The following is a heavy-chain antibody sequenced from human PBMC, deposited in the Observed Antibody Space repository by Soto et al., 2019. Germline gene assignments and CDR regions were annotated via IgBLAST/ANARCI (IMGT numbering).Heavy chain of an antibody. Sequence: ASVKVSCKASGYTFTSYAMHWVRQAPGQRLEWMGWINAGNGNTKYSQKFQGRVTMTRDTSTSTVYMEVSGLRSEDTAVYYCARDQEPSTLYYDYYYMDVWGKGTTVTVSS. CDR1: GYTFTSYA. CDR3: ARDQEPSTLYYDYYYMDV. CDR2: INAGNGNT. J-gene: IGHJ6*03. V-gene: IGHV1-3*01.